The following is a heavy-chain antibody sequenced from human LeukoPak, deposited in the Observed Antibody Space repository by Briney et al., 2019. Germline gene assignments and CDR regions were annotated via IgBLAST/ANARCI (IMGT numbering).Heavy chain of an antibody. Sequence: GGSLRLSCAASGFTFSSYAMSWVRQAPGKGLEWVSAISGGGGSTYYADSVKGRFTISRDNSKNTLYLQMNSLRAEDTAVYYCAKCRDDYGDYAYNWGQGTLVTVSS. V-gene: IGHV3-23*01. CDR1: GFTFSSYA. D-gene: IGHD4-17*01. J-gene: IGHJ4*02. CDR3: AKCRDDYGDYAYN. CDR2: ISGGGGST.